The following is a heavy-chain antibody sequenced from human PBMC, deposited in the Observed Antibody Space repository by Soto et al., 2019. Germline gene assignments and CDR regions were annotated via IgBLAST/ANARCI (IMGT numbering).Heavy chain of an antibody. CDR3: ARGRLSRFLECCHPFDP. CDR1: GFTFSSYA. Sequence: QVQLVESGGGVVQPGRSLRLSCAASGFTFSSYAMHWVRQAPGKGLEWVAVISYDGSNKYYADSVKGRFTISRDNSKNTLYLQMNSLRAEDTAVYYCARGRLSRFLECCHPFDPWGQGTLVTVSS. CDR2: ISYDGSNK. J-gene: IGHJ5*02. D-gene: IGHD3-3*01. V-gene: IGHV3-30-3*01.